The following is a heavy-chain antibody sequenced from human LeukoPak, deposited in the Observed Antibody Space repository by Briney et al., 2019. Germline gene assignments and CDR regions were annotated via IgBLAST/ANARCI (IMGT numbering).Heavy chain of an antibody. CDR1: GYSISSGYY. J-gene: IGHJ6*03. D-gene: IGHD3-10*01. CDR2: IYHSGST. V-gene: IGHV4-38-2*02. Sequence: PSETLSLTCTVSGYSISSGYYWGWIRQPPGKGLEWIGSIYHSGSTYYNPSLKSRVTISVDTSKNQFSLKLSSVTAADTAVYYCARITMAKYFYYMDVWGKGTTVTVSS. CDR3: ARITMAKYFYYMDV.